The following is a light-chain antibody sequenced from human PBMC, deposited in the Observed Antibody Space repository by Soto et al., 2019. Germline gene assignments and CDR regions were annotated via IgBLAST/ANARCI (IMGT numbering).Light chain of an antibody. CDR1: QDISNY. J-gene: IGKJ1*01. V-gene: IGKV1-33*01. CDR2: DAS. Sequence: DIQMNQSPSSLSASVGDRVTITCQASQDISNYLNWYQQKPGKAPKLLIYDASNLETGVPSRFSGSGSGTDCTVTISSLQPEDIATYYCQQYDNLLWTFGQGTKGEIK. CDR3: QQYDNLLWT.